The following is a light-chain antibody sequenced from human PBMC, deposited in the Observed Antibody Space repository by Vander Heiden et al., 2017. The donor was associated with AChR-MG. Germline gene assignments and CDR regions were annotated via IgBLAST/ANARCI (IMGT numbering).Light chain of an antibody. CDR1: QSLGSNY. Sequence: EIVLTQSPGTLSLSVGERATLSCRASQSLGSNYLAWYQQKPGQAPRLLIYGASSRATGIPDRFSGSGSGTDFTLTMSRLEPEDFAVYYCQQEGSSPQTFGQRTKVEIK. CDR3: QQEGSSPQT. CDR2: GAS. V-gene: IGKV3-20*01. J-gene: IGKJ1*01.